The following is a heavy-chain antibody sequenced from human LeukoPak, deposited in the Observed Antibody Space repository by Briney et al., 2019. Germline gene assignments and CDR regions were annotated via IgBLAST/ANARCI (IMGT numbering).Heavy chain of an antibody. V-gene: IGHV1-18*01. CDR3: ARGAPRGVWNFYFDY. J-gene: IGHJ4*02. Sequence: GASVKVSCKASGYAFSSYGIGWVRQAPGQGLEWMGLVGPYNRKTNYSQKFQGRVNMTTDTSTNTAYLELRTLRSDDTAVYYCARGAPRGVWNFYFDYWGQGTLVTVSS. D-gene: IGHD1-7*01. CDR2: VGPYNRKT. CDR1: GYAFSSYG.